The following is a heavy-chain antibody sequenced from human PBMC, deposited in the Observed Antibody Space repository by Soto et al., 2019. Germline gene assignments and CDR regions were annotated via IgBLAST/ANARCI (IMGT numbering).Heavy chain of an antibody. CDR1: GGTFSSYT. J-gene: IGHJ6*03. Sequence: SVKVSCTASGGTFSSYTISWVRQAPGQGLEWMGRIIPILGIANYAQKFQGRVTITADKSTSTAYMELSSLRSEDTAVYYCASMVRGVSAYYYYYMDVWGKGTTVTVS. V-gene: IGHV1-69*02. CDR2: IIPILGIA. CDR3: ASMVRGVSAYYYYYMDV. D-gene: IGHD3-10*01.